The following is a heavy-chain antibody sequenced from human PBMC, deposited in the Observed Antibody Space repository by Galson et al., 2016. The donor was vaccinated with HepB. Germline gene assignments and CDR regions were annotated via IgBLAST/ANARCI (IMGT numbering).Heavy chain of an antibody. J-gene: IGHJ4*02. Sequence: SLRLSCAASGFTFSRYAMTWVRQFPGGGLEWVSSISASDGSTYYADSVKGRFTVSRDNSKNTGYLQMNSLRADDTAVYYCAKDFRCFDSGDHWGQGTLVTVSS. D-gene: IGHD5-12*01. CDR3: AKDFRCFDSGDH. CDR2: ISASDGST. V-gene: IGHV3-23*01. CDR1: GFTFSRYA.